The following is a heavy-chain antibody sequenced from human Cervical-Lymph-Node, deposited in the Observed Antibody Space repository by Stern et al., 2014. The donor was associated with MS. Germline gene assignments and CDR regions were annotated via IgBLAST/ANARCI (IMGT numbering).Heavy chain of an antibody. J-gene: IGHJ4*02. CDR3: ARGPGAALAPAAPPYYFDY. CDR2: LIPIFVTA. CDR1: GATFDTYA. D-gene: IGHD2-15*01. Sequence: QVQLVQSGAELKKPGSSVKVSCKASGATFDTYAFNWVRQAPGQRLEWMGSLIPIFVTANYAKNFRGRVTITADKLTSTAYMELSGLRFEDTALYYCARGPGAALAPAAPPYYFDYWGQGTLVTVSS. V-gene: IGHV1-69*14.